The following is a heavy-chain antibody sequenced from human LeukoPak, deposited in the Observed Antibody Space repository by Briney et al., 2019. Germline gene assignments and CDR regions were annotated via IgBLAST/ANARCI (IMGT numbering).Heavy chain of an antibody. CDR2: ISSSSSYI. V-gene: IGHV3-21*01. J-gene: IGHJ6*03. Sequence: NPGGSLRLSCAASGFTFSSYSMNWVRQAPGKGLEWVSSISSSSSYIYYADSVKGRFTISRDNAKNSPYLQMNSLRAEDTAVYYCARVVAAAGYYYYYMDVWGKGTTVTVSS. CDR3: ARVVAAAGYYYYYMDV. D-gene: IGHD6-13*01. CDR1: GFTFSSYS.